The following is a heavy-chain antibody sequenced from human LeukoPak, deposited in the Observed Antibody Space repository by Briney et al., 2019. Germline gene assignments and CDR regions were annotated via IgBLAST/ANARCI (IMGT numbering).Heavy chain of an antibody. CDR2: IIPIFGTA. CDR1: GGTFSSYA. Sequence: SVKVSCKASGGTFSSYAISWVRQAPGQGLEWMGGIIPIFGTANYAQKFQGRVTITADKSTSTAYMELSSLRSEDTAVYYCARGYSSSWYFDYWGQGTLVTVSS. J-gene: IGHJ4*02. D-gene: IGHD6-13*01. V-gene: IGHV1-69*06. CDR3: ARGYSSSWYFDY.